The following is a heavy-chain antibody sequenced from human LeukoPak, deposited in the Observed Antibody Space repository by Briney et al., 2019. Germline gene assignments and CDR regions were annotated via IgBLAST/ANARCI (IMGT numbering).Heavy chain of an antibody. CDR2: IIPALDRA. J-gene: IGHJ3*02. CDR3: ARRTDDVDDAFDI. D-gene: IGHD3/OR15-3a*01. Sequence: ASVKVSCKASGGNFNNYAVNWVRQAPGQGLQWMGRIIPALDRANYAHNFQGRLTMTADKSTKTAYMELSSLRSEDTGMYFCARRTDDVDDAFDIWGQGTMLTVSS. CDR1: GGNFNNYA. V-gene: IGHV1-69*04.